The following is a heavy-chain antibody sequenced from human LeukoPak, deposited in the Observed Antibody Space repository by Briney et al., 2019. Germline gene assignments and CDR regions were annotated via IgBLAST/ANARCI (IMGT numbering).Heavy chain of an antibody. CDR3: ARERGHYYDSSGYPPLGAFDI. V-gene: IGHV1-2*02. CDR1: GYTFTGYY. CDR2: INPNSGGT. Sequence: GASVTVSCKASGYTFTGYYMHWVRQAPGQGPEWMGWINPNSGGTNYAQKFQGRVTMTRDTSISTAYMELSRLRSDDTAVYYCARERGHYYDSSGYPPLGAFDIWGQGTMVTVSS. D-gene: IGHD3-22*01. J-gene: IGHJ3*02.